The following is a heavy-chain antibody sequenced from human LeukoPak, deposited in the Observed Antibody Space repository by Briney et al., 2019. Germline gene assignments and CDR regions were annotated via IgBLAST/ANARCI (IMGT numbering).Heavy chain of an antibody. J-gene: IGHJ6*03. CDR3: AKGSSRIPPCYMDV. D-gene: IGHD6-13*01. CDR1: GFTFSSYA. Sequence: TGGSLRLSCAASGFTFSSYAMSWVRQAPGKGLERVSAISGSGGSTYYADSVRGRFTISRDNSKNTLYLQMNSLRAEDTAVYYCAKGSSRIPPCYMDVWGKGTTVTVSS. V-gene: IGHV3-23*01. CDR2: ISGSGGST.